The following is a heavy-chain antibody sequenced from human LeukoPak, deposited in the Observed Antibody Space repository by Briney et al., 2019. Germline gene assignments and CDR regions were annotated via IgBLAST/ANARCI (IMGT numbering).Heavy chain of an antibody. D-gene: IGHD3-22*01. CDR2: LEYDGTS. CDR1: GLIFSKYG. J-gene: IGHJ4*02. Sequence: GGSLRLSCAASGLIFSKYGMHWVRQTPGKGLEWVAFLEYDGTSNYLDSVKGRFTISRDNSESTLYLQMNSLQVEDTAVYYCAKDPLYYYDSSGYPDYWGQGTLVTVSS. V-gene: IGHV3-30*02. CDR3: AKDPLYYYDSSGYPDY.